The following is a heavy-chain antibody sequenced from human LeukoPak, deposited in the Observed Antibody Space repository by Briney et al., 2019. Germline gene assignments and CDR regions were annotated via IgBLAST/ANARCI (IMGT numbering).Heavy chain of an antibody. CDR3: ARTTKYQSKWAGFDP. CDR1: GGSFSGYY. CDR2: INHSGST. J-gene: IGHJ5*02. D-gene: IGHD2-2*01. V-gene: IGHV4-34*01. Sequence: PSETLSLTCAVYGGSFSGYYWSWIRQPPGKGLEWIGEINHSGSTNYNPSLKSRVTISVDTSKNQFSLKLSSVTAADTAVYYCARTTKYQSKWAGFDPWGQGTLVTVSS.